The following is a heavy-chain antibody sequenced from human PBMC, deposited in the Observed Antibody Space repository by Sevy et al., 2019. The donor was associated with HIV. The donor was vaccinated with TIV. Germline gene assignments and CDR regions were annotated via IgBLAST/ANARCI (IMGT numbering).Heavy chain of an antibody. CDR3: AGALLMLYYDSSGWGWFDP. V-gene: IGHV4-30-2*01. CDR2: IYHSGST. D-gene: IGHD3-22*01. CDR1: GGSISSGGYS. Sequence: SETLSLTCTVSGGSISSGGYSWSWMRQPPGKGLEWIGYIYHSGSTYYNPSLKSRVTISVDRSKNQFSLKLSSVTAADTAVYYWAGALLMLYYDSSGWGWFDPWGQGTLVTVSS. J-gene: IGHJ5*02.